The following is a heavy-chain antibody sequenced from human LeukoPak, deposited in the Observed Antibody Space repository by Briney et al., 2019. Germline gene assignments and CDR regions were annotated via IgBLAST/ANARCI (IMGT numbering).Heavy chain of an antibody. Sequence: SVKVSCKASGGTFISYAISWVRQAPGQGLEWMGGIIPIFGTANYAQKFQGRVTITADESTSTAYMELSSLRSEDTAVYYCARGTLTGTGSDYWGQGTLVTVSS. V-gene: IGHV1-69*13. CDR2: IIPIFGTA. CDR3: ARGTLTGTGSDY. CDR1: GGTFISYA. D-gene: IGHD1/OR15-1a*01. J-gene: IGHJ4*02.